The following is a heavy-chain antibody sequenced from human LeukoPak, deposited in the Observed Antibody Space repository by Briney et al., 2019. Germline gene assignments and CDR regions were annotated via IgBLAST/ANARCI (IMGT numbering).Heavy chain of an antibody. D-gene: IGHD3-16*01. Sequence: GGSLRLSCTVSGFPVSINSMSWVRQATGKGLEWVSFIYSGGNTHYSDSVKGRFTISRDNARNPLYLQMNTLRAEDTAVYYCARDHYDYVWGSPFTVNWFDPWGQGTLVTVSS. CDR1: GFPVSINS. V-gene: IGHV3-53*01. J-gene: IGHJ5*02. CDR2: IYSGGNT. CDR3: ARDHYDYVWGSPFTVNWFDP.